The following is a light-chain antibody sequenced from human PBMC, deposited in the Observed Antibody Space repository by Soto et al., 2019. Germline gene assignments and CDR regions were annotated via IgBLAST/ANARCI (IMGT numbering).Light chain of an antibody. Sequence: EIVLTQSPATLSLSPGERATLSCRAGQSASRYLAWYQQKPGQAPRLLIYDASNRATGIPARFSGSGSGTDFTLTISSLEPEDFAVYYCQQRTNSPLTFGGGTKV. CDR1: QSASRY. J-gene: IGKJ4*01. V-gene: IGKV3-11*01. CDR3: QQRTNSPLT. CDR2: DAS.